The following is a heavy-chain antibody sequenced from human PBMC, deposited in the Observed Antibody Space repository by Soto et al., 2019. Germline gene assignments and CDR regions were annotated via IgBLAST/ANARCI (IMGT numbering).Heavy chain of an antibody. Sequence: ASVKVSCKASGYTFTSYGISWVRQAPGQGLEWMGWISAYNGNTNYAQKLQGRVTMTTDTSTSTAYMELRSLRAEDTAVYYCARDRVYYDSSGPTPTSAGMDVWGQGTTVTVSS. V-gene: IGHV1-18*01. CDR3: ARDRVYYDSSGPTPTSAGMDV. J-gene: IGHJ6*02. CDR2: ISAYNGNT. D-gene: IGHD3-22*01. CDR1: GYTFTSYG.